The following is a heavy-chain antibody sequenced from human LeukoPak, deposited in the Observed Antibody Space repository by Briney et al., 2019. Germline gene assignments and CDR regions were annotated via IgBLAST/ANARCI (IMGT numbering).Heavy chain of an antibody. Sequence: SETLSLTCTVSGGSISSYYWSWIRQPPGKGLEWIGSIYYSGSTYYNPSLKSRVTISVDTSKNQFSLKLSSVTAADTAVYYCASQLSSWYDYWGQGTLVTVSS. V-gene: IGHV4-59*05. J-gene: IGHJ4*02. CDR1: GGSISSYY. D-gene: IGHD6-13*01. CDR3: ASQLSSWYDY. CDR2: IYYSGST.